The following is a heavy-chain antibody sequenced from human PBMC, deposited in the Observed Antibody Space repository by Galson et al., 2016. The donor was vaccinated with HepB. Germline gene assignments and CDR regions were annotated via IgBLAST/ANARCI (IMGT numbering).Heavy chain of an antibody. D-gene: IGHD3-10*01. V-gene: IGHV3-30-3*01. CDR2: ISYDGSNK. Sequence: SLRLSCAASGFTFSSYAMHWVRQAPGKGLEWVAIISYDGSNKYYADSVKGRFTISRDNSKNTLYLRMSSLRSDDTAVYYCARNYGSGQILDYWGQGTLVAVSS. CDR1: GFTFSSYA. J-gene: IGHJ4*02. CDR3: ARNYGSGQILDY.